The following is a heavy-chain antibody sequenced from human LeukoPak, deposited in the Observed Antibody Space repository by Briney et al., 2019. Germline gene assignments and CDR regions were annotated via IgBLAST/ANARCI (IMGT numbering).Heavy chain of an antibody. CDR2: ISSSSSTI. J-gene: IGHJ4*02. CDR3: ARRAGAYSHPYDY. V-gene: IGHV3-48*01. CDR1: GFTFSSYS. Sequence: QPGGSLRLSCAASGFTFSSYSMNWVRQAPGKGLEWVSYISSSSSTIYYSDSAKGRFTISRDNPKNTLYLQMNSLRAEDTAVYYCARRAGAYSHPYDYWGQGTLVTVSS. D-gene: IGHD4/OR15-4a*01.